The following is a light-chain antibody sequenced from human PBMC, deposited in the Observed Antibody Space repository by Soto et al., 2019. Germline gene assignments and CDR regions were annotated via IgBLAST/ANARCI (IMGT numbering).Light chain of an antibody. J-gene: IGLJ3*02. V-gene: IGLV4-60*02. Sequence: QLVLTQSSAASASLGSSVKLTCILSSGHNTYIIAWHQQQPGKAPRFLMTLDRSGSYNRGSGVPDRFSGSSSGADRYLTISNLKFEDEGDYYCETWYSNTHKVFGGGTKLTVL. CDR3: ETWYSNTHKV. CDR1: SGHNTYI. CDR2: LDRSGSY.